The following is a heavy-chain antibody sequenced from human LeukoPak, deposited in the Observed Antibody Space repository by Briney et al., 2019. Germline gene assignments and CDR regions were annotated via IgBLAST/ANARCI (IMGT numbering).Heavy chain of an antibody. D-gene: IGHD2-15*01. Sequence: SETLSLTCAVSGGSISSGGYSWSWIRQPPGKGLEWIGYIYYSGSTYYNPSLKSRVTISVDTSKNQFSLKLSSVTAADTAVYYCAREVGDVVVVAATPYYYYYMDVWGKGTTVTVSS. CDR1: GGSISSGGYS. V-gene: IGHV4-30-4*07. CDR3: AREVGDVVVVAATPYYYYYMDV. J-gene: IGHJ6*03. CDR2: IYYSGST.